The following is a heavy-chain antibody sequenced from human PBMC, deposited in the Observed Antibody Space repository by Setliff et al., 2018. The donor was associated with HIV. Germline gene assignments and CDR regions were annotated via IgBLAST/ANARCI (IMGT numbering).Heavy chain of an antibody. CDR1: GYTFISYG. CDR3: ARVRTYSDFYYPAPIPSYYFDF. CDR2: ISTYNGDT. V-gene: IGHV1-18*01. D-gene: IGHD1-26*01. Sequence: ASVKVSCKTSGYTFISYGVTWVRQVPGQGLEWVGWISTYNGDTNYAQKFQGRVTMTTDTSTSAAYLELRSLRSDDTAIYYCARVRTYSDFYYPAPIPSYYFDFWGQGTLVTVSS. J-gene: IGHJ4*02.